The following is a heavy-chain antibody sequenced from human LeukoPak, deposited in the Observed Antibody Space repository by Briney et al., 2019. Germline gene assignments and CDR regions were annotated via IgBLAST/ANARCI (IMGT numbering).Heavy chain of an antibody. CDR3: ATEILTDI. J-gene: IGHJ3*02. V-gene: IGHV3-21*01. Sequence: KPGGSLSLSCAASGFTFSSYSMNWVRQAPGKGLEWVSSISSSSGYIYYADSVKGRFTISRDNAKNSLYLQMNSLRAEDTGVYYCATEILTDIWGQGTMVTVSS. CDR1: GFTFSSYS. D-gene: IGHD2-15*01. CDR2: ISSSSGYI.